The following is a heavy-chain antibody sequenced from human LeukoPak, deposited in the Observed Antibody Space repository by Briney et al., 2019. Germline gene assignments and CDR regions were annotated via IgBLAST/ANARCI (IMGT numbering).Heavy chain of an antibody. D-gene: IGHD3-10*01. Sequence: PSETLSLTCSVSGGSISNYLWSWIRQPPGKRLEWIGYIYYSGTTKYNPSLRSRVTISLDTSKNQFSLKLSSVTAADTAVYYCARGGYFGSGSYLDYWGQGTLVSVSS. CDR2: IYYSGTT. J-gene: IGHJ4*02. CDR3: ARGGYFGSGSYLDY. CDR1: GGSISNYL. V-gene: IGHV4-59*01.